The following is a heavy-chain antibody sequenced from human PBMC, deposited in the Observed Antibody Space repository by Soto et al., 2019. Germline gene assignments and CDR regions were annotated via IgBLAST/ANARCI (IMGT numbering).Heavy chain of an antibody. Sequence: PSETLSLTCAVSGGSISSGGYSWSWIRQPPXKGLEWIGYIYHSGSTYYNPSLKSRVTISVDRSKNQFSLKLSSVTAADTAVYYCARVEDPYSSGWYYFDYWGQGTLVTVSS. J-gene: IGHJ4*02. V-gene: IGHV4-30-2*01. D-gene: IGHD6-19*01. CDR2: IYHSGST. CDR3: ARVEDPYSSGWYYFDY. CDR1: GGSISSGGYS.